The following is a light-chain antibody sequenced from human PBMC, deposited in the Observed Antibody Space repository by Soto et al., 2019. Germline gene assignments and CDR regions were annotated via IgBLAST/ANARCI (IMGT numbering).Light chain of an antibody. CDR2: AAS. Sequence: DIQMTQSPSSLSASVGDRVTITCRATQGISNYLAWYQQKPGKVPKLLIYAASTLQSGVPSRFSGSGSGTDFTLTISSLQPEDVATYYCRRYISAPFTFGPGTNVDFK. J-gene: IGKJ3*01. CDR3: RRYISAPFT. CDR1: QGISNY. V-gene: IGKV1-27*01.